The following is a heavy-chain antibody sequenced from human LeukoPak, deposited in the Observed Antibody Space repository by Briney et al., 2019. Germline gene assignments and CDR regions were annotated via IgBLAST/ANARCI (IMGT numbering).Heavy chain of an antibody. D-gene: IGHD3-10*01. J-gene: IGHJ4*02. V-gene: IGHV1-24*01. CDR1: GYTLTELS. CDR2: FDPEDGET. Sequence: ASVKVSCKVSGYTLTELSMHWVRQAPGKGLEWMGGFDPEDGETIYAQKFQGRVTMTEDTSTDAAYMELSSLRSEDTAVYYCATGLLWFGDRQGRSDYWGQGTLVTVSS. CDR3: ATGLLWFGDRQGRSDY.